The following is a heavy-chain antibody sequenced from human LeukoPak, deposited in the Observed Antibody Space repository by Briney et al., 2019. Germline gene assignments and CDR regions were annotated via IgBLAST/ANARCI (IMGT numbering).Heavy chain of an antibody. Sequence: PGGSLRLSCAAFGCTFSSYWMSWVRQAPGKGLEWVANIKQDGSEKYYVDSVKGRFTISRDNAKNSLYLQMNSLRAEDTAVYYCARDLGWFDRNGMDVWGQGTTVTVSS. J-gene: IGHJ6*02. CDR2: IKQDGSEK. CDR3: ARDLGWFDRNGMDV. V-gene: IGHV3-7*01. CDR1: GCTFSSYW. D-gene: IGHD3-10*01.